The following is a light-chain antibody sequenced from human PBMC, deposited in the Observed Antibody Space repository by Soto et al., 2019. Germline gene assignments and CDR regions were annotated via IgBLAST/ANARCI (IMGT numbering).Light chain of an antibody. CDR3: QQYNTYS. CDR2: HAS. J-gene: IGKJ1*01. V-gene: IGKV1-5*01. CDR1: QDIRKY. Sequence: DIQMTHSPSTLSASVGDRVTITCHASQDIRKYLNWYQQKPGTAPKLLIYHASTLESGVPSRFSGSGSGTEFSLTISSLQPDDFATYYCQQYNTYSFGQGTKVDI.